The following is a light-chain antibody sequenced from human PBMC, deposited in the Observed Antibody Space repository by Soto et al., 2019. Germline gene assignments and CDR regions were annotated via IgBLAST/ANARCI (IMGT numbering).Light chain of an antibody. CDR3: ASYTSSSSYV. CDR1: SSDVGGYNY. J-gene: IGLJ1*01. V-gene: IGLV2-14*01. Sequence: QSALTQPASVSGSPGQSITISCTGTSSDVGGYNYVSWYQQHPGKAPKLMIYEVSNRPSGVSNRFSGSKSGNTASLTISGLQAEDEVDYYGASYTSSSSYVFGTGTKLTVL. CDR2: EVS.